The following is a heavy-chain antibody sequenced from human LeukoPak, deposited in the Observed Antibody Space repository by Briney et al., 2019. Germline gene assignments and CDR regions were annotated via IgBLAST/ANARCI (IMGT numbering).Heavy chain of an antibody. CDR3: ASNSDYGDYRRANYFDY. CDR2: IYHSGST. J-gene: IGHJ4*02. Sequence: SETLSLTCTVSGGSISSGGYYWSWIRQPPGKGLEWIGYIYHSGSTYYNPSLKSRVTISVDRSKNQFSLKLSSVTAADTAVYYCASNSDYGDYRRANYFDYWGQGTLVTVSS. D-gene: IGHD4-17*01. V-gene: IGHV4-30-2*01. CDR1: GGSISSGGYY.